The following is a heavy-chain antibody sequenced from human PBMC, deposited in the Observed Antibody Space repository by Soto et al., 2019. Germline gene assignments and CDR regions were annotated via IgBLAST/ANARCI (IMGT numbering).Heavy chain of an antibody. Sequence: QVQLQESGPGLVKPSETLSLTCTVSGGSVSSGSYYWSWIRQPPGKGLEWIGYIYYSGSTNYNPSLKIRVTVSVDTSKNQFSRKLSSVTAADTAVYYCAREAYSSGWYGPEDFQHWGQGTLVTVSS. D-gene: IGHD6-19*01. CDR3: AREAYSSGWYGPEDFQH. CDR1: GGSVSSGSYY. V-gene: IGHV4-61*01. J-gene: IGHJ1*01. CDR2: IYYSGST.